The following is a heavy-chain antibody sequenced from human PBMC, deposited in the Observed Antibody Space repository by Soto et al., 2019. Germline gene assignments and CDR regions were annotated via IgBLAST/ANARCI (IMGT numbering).Heavy chain of an antibody. CDR3: VRAPLMTHGYNYAFDY. CDR1: GFTFGDYA. D-gene: IGHD5-12*01. Sequence: EVQLVESGGGLVQPGRSLRLSCTASGFTFGDYAMSWVRQAPGKGPEWVGFTRNNDYGGATDYASSVKGRFTISRDDSKNIAYLQMNSLKTEDTAVYYCVRAPLMTHGYNYAFDYWGQGTLVTVSS. CDR2: TRNNDYGGAT. V-gene: IGHV3-49*04. J-gene: IGHJ4*02.